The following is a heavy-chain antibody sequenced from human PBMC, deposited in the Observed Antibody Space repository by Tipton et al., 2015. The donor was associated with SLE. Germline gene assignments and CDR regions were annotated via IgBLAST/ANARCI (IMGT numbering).Heavy chain of an antibody. J-gene: IGHJ4*02. V-gene: IGHV3-74*01. D-gene: IGHD3-3*01. CDR3: ASNYDFGSAIPY. CDR2: INSDGSST. CDR1: GFTFSSYW. Sequence: SLRLSCAASGFTFSSYWMHWVRQAPGKGLVWVSRINSDGSSTTYADSVKGRFTISRDNAKNTLYLQMNSLRAEDTAVYYCASNYDFGSAIPYWGQGTLVAVSA.